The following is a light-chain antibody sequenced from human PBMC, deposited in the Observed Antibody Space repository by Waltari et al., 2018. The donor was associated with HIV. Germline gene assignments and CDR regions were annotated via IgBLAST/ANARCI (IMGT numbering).Light chain of an antibody. Sequence: TQSPGTLSASVGDRVTITCRASQNIGTYLNWYQQRPGEAPKALIYRASTLQSGVSSRFSGSGSGTEFTLTITSLQSEDFATYICQQSFSSPTFGPGTKLEI. V-gene: IGKV1-39*01. J-gene: IGKJ3*01. CDR3: QQSFSSPT. CDR1: QNIGTY. CDR2: RAS.